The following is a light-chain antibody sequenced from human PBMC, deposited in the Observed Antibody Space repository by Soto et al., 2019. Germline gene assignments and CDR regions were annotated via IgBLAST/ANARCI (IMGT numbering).Light chain of an antibody. CDR2: AAS. Sequence: DIQMTQSPSSLSASVGDRVTITCRASQGISTYLNWYQQKQRKAPKLLIYAASSLQSGVPSRFRGSGSETDFTLTIRSLLPDDFASYSCLHITTSRFRQGT. V-gene: IGKV1-39*01. J-gene: IGKJ1*01. CDR3: LHITTSR. CDR1: QGISTY.